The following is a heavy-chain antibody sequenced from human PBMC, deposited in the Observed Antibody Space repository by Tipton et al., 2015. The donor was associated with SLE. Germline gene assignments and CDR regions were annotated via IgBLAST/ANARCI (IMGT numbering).Heavy chain of an antibody. V-gene: IGHV1-18*01. J-gene: IGHJ4*02. CDR3: AKDLLFRGRYYFDY. D-gene: IGHD6-19*01. CDR1: GYTFTSYG. CDR2: ISAYNGNS. Sequence: QLVQSGAEVKKPGASVKVSCKASGYTFTSYGISWVRQAPGQGLEWMGWISAYNGNSNYAQKLQGRVTMTTDTSTSTAYMELRSLRSDDTAVYYCAKDLLFRGRYYFDYWGQGTLVTVSS.